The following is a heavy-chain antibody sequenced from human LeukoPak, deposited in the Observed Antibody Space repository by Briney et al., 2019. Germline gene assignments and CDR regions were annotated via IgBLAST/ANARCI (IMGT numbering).Heavy chain of an antibody. CDR1: GFTFSSYG. Sequence: SGGSLRLSCAASGFTFSSYGMHWVRQAPGKGLEWVAVIWYDGSNKYYADSVKGRFTISRDNSKNTLYLQMNSLRAEDTAAYYCASMLTAYYFDYWGQGTLVTVSS. J-gene: IGHJ4*02. CDR2: IWYDGSNK. CDR3: ASMLTAYYFDY. D-gene: IGHD3-9*01. V-gene: IGHV3-33*01.